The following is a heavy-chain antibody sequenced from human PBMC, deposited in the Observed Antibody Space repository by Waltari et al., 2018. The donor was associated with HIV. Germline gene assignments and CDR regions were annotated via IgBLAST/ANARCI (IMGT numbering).Heavy chain of an antibody. CDR3: ARVFRGTSHYFDSRLGH. Sequence: QVQLVQAGAAVKNPGAAVKVSCKSSGYTFSAYYMDWGRQGPGQGLGWMVWINPNSGVTRYAGKLQGRVTRTRDTSMSTADMESTRRRSDDTAMDYDARVFRGTSHYFDSRLGHGGQGTLVTV. J-gene: IGHJ4*02. V-gene: IGHV1-2*02. CDR2: INPNSGVT. CDR1: GYTFSAYY. D-gene: IGHD3-22*01.